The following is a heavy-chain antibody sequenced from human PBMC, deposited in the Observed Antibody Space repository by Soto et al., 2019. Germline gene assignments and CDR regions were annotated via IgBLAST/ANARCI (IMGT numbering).Heavy chain of an antibody. CDR2: INWDDDK. CDR1: GFSLSTSGMS. J-gene: IGHJ4*02. D-gene: IGHD1-1*01. Sequence: SGPTLVNPTQTLTLTCTFSGFSLSTSGMSMSWIRQPPGKALEWLALINWDDDKYYNTSLKTRLTISKDTSKDQVVLTMTNVDPVDTATYYCARIGLQRDYYFDYWGQGTLVTVSA. V-gene: IGHV2-70*01. CDR3: ARIGLQRDYYFDY.